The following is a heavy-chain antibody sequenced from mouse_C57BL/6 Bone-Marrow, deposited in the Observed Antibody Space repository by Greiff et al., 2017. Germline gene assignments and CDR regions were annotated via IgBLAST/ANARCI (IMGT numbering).Heavy chain of an antibody. CDR1: GYSITSGYY. Sequence: DVKLQESGPGLVKPSQSLSLTCSVTGYSITSGYYWNWIRQFPGNKLEWMGYISYGGSNNYNPSLKNRISITRDTSKNQFFLKLNSVTTEDTATYYCAMGFAYWGQGTLVTVSA. CDR2: ISYGGSN. CDR3: AMGFAY. D-gene: IGHD1-1*02. J-gene: IGHJ3*01. V-gene: IGHV3-6*01.